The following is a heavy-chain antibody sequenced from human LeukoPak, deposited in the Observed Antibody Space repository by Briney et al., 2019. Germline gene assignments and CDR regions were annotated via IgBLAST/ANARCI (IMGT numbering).Heavy chain of an antibody. CDR3: ARFNLGYCTNGVCFDY. V-gene: IGHV1-2*02. Sequence: GASVKVSCKASGYTFTDYYMHWVRQAPGQGLEWMGWINPNSGVTNYAQNFQGRVTMTRDTSSSTAYIELSRLRSDDTAVYLCARFNLGYCTNGVCFDYWGQGTLVTVSS. CDR2: INPNSGVT. J-gene: IGHJ4*02. CDR1: GYTFTDYY. D-gene: IGHD2-8*01.